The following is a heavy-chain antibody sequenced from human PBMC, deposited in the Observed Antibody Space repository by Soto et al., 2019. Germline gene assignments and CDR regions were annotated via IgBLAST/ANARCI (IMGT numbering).Heavy chain of an antibody. CDR3: ARAVATGPSWFDP. J-gene: IGHJ5*02. D-gene: IGHD5-12*01. Sequence: GGSLRLSCAASGVTFSSYAMHWVRQAPGKGLEWVAVISYDGSNKYYADSVKGRFTISRDNSKNTLYLQMNSLRAGDTAVYYCARAVATGPSWFDPWGQGTLVTVSS. V-gene: IGHV3-30-3*01. CDR2: ISYDGSNK. CDR1: GVTFSSYA.